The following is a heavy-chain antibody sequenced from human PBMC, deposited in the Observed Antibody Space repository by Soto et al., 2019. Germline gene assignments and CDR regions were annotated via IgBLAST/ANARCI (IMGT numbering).Heavy chain of an antibody. CDR1: GYIFVNYG. V-gene: IGHV1-18*01. D-gene: IGHD3-16*01. CDR2: ISPYTGNT. Sequence: QVQLVQSGDEVKKPGASVKVSCKASGYIFVNYGIAWVRQAPGQRLEWMGWISPYTGNTHSATKIQGRLTMTTDTATSAVYMDLGSLTSDDTAVYYCVMVDNYVTPTPQDVWGQGTTVTVSS. CDR3: VMVDNYVTPTPQDV. J-gene: IGHJ6*02.